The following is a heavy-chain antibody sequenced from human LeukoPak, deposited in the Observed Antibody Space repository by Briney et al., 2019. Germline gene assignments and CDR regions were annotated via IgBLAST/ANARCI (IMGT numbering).Heavy chain of an antibody. V-gene: IGHV4-4*07. CDR1: GGSISSYY. D-gene: IGHD3-10*01. CDR2: IYTCGIT. Sequence: SETLSLTCTVSGGSISSYYWSWIRQPAGKGREWIVRIYTCGITNDNPSLKSRVTMSVDTSKNQFSLKLSSVAAADKALYYCARGAYYHGSGSRSGWFDPWGQGTLVTVSS. CDR3: ARGAYYHGSGSRSGWFDP. J-gene: IGHJ5*02.